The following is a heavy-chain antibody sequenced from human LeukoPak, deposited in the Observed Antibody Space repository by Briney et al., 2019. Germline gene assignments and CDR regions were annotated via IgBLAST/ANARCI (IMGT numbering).Heavy chain of an antibody. D-gene: IGHD3-9*01. Sequence: GASVKVSCKASGYTFTSYGISWVRQAPGPGLERMGWISAYNGSTNYAQKLQGRVTMTTDTSTSTAYMQLRSLRSDDTAVYYCARIYDILTGPDYCGQGTLVTVSS. V-gene: IGHV1-18*01. J-gene: IGHJ4*02. CDR3: ARIYDILTGPDY. CDR1: GYTFTSYG. CDR2: ISAYNGST.